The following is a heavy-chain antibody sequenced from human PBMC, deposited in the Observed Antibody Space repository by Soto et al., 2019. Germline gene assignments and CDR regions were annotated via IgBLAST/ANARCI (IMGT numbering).Heavy chain of an antibody. J-gene: IGHJ4*02. CDR1: GFTFSSYA. CDR2: ISGSGGST. Sequence: EVQLLESGGGLVQPGGALRLSCAASGFTFSSYAMSWVRQAPGKGLEWVSAISGSGGSTYYADSVKGRFTISRDNSKNTLYLQMNSLRAEDTAVYYCAKGIAAAGIFDYWGQGTLVTVSS. D-gene: IGHD6-13*01. V-gene: IGHV3-23*01. CDR3: AKGIAAAGIFDY.